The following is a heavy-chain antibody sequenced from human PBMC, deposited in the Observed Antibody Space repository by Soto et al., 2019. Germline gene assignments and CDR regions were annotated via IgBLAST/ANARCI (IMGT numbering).Heavy chain of an antibody. CDR2: IFPDGNNK. V-gene: IGHV3-30-3*01. CDR3: VRMVVSTKEDH. J-gene: IGHJ1*01. CDR1: GFALSSYA. D-gene: IGHD5-12*01. Sequence: QVQLVESGGGVVQPGTSLRLSCAASGFALSSYAMHWVRQAPGKGLEWVALIFPDGNNKCYADSVKGRFTISRDSSKNTLYLQMNSRRAEDTAGYYCVRMVVSTKEDHWGQGTLVTVSS.